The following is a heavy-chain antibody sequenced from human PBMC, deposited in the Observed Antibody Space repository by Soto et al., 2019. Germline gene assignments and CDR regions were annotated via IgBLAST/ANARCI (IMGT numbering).Heavy chain of an antibody. CDR1: GGSISSGRSY. J-gene: IGHJ4*02. Sequence: SETLSLTCTVSGGSISSGRSYWGWVRQPPGKGLEWIVSFYYTGGTYSTYYNPSLKSRVTISVDTSKSQFSLNLRSVTAADTAVYYCASPRQGNYDFLSGYYALDYWGQGTLVTVSS. V-gene: IGHV4-39*01. D-gene: IGHD3-3*01. CDR2: FYYTGGT. CDR3: ASPRQGNYDFLSGYYALDY.